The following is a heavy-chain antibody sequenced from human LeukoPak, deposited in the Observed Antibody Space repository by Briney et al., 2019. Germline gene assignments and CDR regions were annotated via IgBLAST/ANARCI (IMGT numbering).Heavy chain of an antibody. D-gene: IGHD3-22*01. J-gene: IGHJ4*02. CDR1: GLTFSDYY. Sequence: GGSLRLSCAASGLTFSDYYMSWIRQAPGKGLEWVSYISSSGSTIYYADSVKGRFTISRDNAKNSLYLQMNSLRAEDTAVYYCAREWGSYYYDSSGYFYWGQGTLVTVSS. V-gene: IGHV3-11*01. CDR3: AREWGSYYYDSSGYFY. CDR2: ISSSGSTI.